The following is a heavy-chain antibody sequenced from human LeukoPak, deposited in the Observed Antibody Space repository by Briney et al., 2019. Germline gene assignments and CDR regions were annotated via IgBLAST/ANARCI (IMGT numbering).Heavy chain of an antibody. CDR1: GFTFSNYA. CDR3: ARRSYYGSGKHYLDY. V-gene: IGHV3-30-3*01. D-gene: IGHD3-10*01. CDR2: ISYDGNNK. J-gene: IGHJ4*02. Sequence: GRSLRLSCEASGFTFSNYAMHWVRRAPGKGLEWVALISYDGNNKYYADSVKGRFTISRDNSKSTLYLQMNSLRAEDTAVYYCARRSYYGSGKHYLDYWGQGTLVTVAS.